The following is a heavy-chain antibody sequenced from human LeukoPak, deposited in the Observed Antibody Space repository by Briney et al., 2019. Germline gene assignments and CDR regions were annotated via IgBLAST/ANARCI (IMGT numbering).Heavy chain of an antibody. V-gene: IGHV4-4*07. J-gene: IGHJ6*02. CDR1: GGSINSYY. CDR3: ARAPKNYDILTGYYYYGMDV. Sequence: KPSETLSLTCTVSGGSINSYYWSWIRQPAGKGLEWIGRIYTSGGTNYNPSLKSRVTMSVDTSKNQFSLKLSSVTAADTAVYYCARAPKNYDILTGYYYYGMDVWGQGTTVTVSS. D-gene: IGHD3-9*01. CDR2: IYTSGGT.